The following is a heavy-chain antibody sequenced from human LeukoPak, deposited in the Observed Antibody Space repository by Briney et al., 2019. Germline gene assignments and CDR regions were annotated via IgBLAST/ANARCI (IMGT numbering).Heavy chain of an antibody. J-gene: IGHJ6*02. CDR1: GGSISSNY. CDR3: ATEVAPSDHYYFYGMDV. Sequence: SETLSLTCTVSGGSISSNYWSWVRQPPGKGLEWIGYIHYSGRTNYNPSLKSRVTISVDTSKNQFSLKLSSVTAADTAVYYCATEVAPSDHYYFYGMDVWGQGTTVTVSS. V-gene: IGHV4-59*01. D-gene: IGHD5-12*01. CDR2: IHYSGRT.